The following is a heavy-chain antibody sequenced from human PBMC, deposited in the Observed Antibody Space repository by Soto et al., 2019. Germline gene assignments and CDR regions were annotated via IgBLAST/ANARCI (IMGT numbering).Heavy chain of an antibody. V-gene: IGHV2-5*02. J-gene: IGHJ4*02. CDR3: AHRVLRTVFGLVTTTAIYFDV. Sequence: QITLNESGPTVVRPTETLTLTCRFSGFSLTTSGVDVGWIRQSPGKAPEWLALIYWDDDKRYSASLKSRLTINKATSKNQVVLTVSDLDPTDTATYYCAHRVLRTVFGLVTTTAIYFDVWGQGPPVAISS. CDR1: GFSLTTSGVD. D-gene: IGHD3-3*01. CDR2: IYWDDDK.